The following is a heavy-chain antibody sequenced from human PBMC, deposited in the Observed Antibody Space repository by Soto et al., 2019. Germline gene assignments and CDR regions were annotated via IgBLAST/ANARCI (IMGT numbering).Heavy chain of an antibody. D-gene: IGHD3-3*01. CDR2: IYYSGST. CDR1: GGSISSYY. CDR3: ARAQTQYDFWSGYSSFFDY. J-gene: IGHJ4*02. V-gene: IGHV4-59*01. Sequence: SETLSLTCTVSGGSISSYYWSWIRQPPGKGLEWIGYIYYSGSTNYNPSLKSRVTISVDTSKNQFSLKLSSVTAADTAVYYCARAQTQYDFWSGYSSFFDYGGQGTLVTVS.